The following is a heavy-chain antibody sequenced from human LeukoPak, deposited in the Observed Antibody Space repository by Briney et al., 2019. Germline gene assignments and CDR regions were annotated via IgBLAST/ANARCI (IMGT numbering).Heavy chain of an antibody. CDR1: GFTFSSYA. J-gene: IGHJ4*02. CDR2: ISGSGGST. D-gene: IGHD3-22*01. V-gene: IGHV3-23*01. CDR3: AKCYYDSSGYYPFDY. Sequence: GGSLRLSCAASGFTFSSYAMSWVRQAPGKGLEWVSAISGSGGSTYYADSVKGRFTISSDNSKNTLYLQMNSLRAEDTAVYYCAKCYYDSSGYYPFDYWGQGTLVTVSS.